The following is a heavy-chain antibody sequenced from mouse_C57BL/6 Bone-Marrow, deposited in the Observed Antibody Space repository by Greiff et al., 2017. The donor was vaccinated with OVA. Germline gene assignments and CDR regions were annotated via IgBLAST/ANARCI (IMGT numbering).Heavy chain of an antibody. V-gene: IGHV6-3*01. CDR3: TRGWLLRGFAY. CDR2: IRLKSDNYAT. J-gene: IGHJ3*01. D-gene: IGHD2-3*01. Sequence: EVQVVESGGGLVQPGGSMKLSCVASGFTFSNYWMNWVRQSPEKGLEWVAQIRLKSDNYATHYAESVKGRFTISRDDSKSSVYLQMNNLRAEDTGIYYCTRGWLLRGFAYWGQGTLVTVSA. CDR1: GFTFSNYW.